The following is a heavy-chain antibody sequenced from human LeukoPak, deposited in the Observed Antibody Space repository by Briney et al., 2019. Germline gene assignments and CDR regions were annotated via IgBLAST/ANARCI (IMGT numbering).Heavy chain of an antibody. CDR2: IYNSGST. CDR3: VRGPMGALYSSSDAFDF. CDR1: GDSTSSYY. V-gene: IGHV4-59*01. Sequence: SETLSLTCTVSGDSTSSYYWSWIRQPPGKGLEWIGYIYNSGSTNYNPSLKSRVTISVDSSKNQLSLNLTSVTAADTAVHYCVRGPMGALYSSSDAFDFWGQGIMVTVSS. J-gene: IGHJ3*01. D-gene: IGHD6-6*01.